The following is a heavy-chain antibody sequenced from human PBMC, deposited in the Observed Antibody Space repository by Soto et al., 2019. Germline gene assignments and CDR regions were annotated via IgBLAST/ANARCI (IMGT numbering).Heavy chain of an antibody. CDR2: INSDGSST. D-gene: IGHD6-19*01. Sequence: GGSLRLSCAASGFTFSRYWMHWVRQAPGKGLVWVSRINSDGSSTSYADSVKGRFTISRDNAKNTLYLQMNSLRAADTAVYLCASEGSVSSGWYGYWGQGTLVTVSS. V-gene: IGHV3-74*01. J-gene: IGHJ4*02. CDR1: GFTFSRYW. CDR3: ASEGSVSSGWYGY.